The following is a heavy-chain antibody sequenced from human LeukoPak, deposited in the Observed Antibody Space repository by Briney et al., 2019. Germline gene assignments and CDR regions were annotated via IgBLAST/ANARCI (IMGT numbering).Heavy chain of an antibody. J-gene: IGHJ2*01. D-gene: IGHD3-22*01. Sequence: PTETLSLTCTVSGGSISSGSYYWSWIRQPAGKGLEWIGRIYTSGSTNYNPSLKSRVTISVDTSKNQFSLKLSSVTAADTAVYYCARRWDSSGYWYFDLWGRGTLVTVSS. V-gene: IGHV4-61*02. CDR1: GGSISSGSYY. CDR2: IYTSGST. CDR3: ARRWDSSGYWYFDL.